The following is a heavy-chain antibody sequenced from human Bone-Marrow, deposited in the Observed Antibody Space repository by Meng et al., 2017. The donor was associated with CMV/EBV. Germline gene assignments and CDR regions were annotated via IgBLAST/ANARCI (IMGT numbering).Heavy chain of an antibody. CDR3: ARGSSGWPYYFDY. Sequence: VQLVQSGAEVKKPGASVKVSCKASGYTFTSYAMHWVRQAPGQRLEWMGWINAGNGNTKYSQKFQGRVTITRDTSASTAYMELSSLRSEDTAVYYCARGSSGWPYYFDYWGQGTLVTVSS. V-gene: IGHV1-3*01. D-gene: IGHD6-19*01. CDR1: GYTFTSYA. CDR2: INAGNGNT. J-gene: IGHJ4*02.